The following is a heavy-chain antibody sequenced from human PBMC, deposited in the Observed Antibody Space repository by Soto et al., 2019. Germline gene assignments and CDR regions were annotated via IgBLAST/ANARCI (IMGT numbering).Heavy chain of an antibody. CDR1: GLSVSTNF. J-gene: IGHJ6*02. CDR3: TRDAPGERPYYFYYYGMDV. Sequence: GESLKISCAASGLSVSTNFMSWVRQAPGKGLEWLAVIYSGGKTFYADSVKGRFAISKDNSKNTLSLQMNSLRAEDTAVYYCTRDAPGERPYYFYYYGMDVWGQGTTVTVSS. V-gene: IGHV3-53*01. CDR2: IYSGGKT.